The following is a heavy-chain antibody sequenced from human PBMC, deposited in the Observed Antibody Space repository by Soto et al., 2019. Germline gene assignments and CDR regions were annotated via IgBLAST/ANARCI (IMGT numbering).Heavy chain of an antibody. CDR3: ARATWSGLYRDYYYMDV. V-gene: IGHV3-48*01. D-gene: IGHD3-3*01. J-gene: IGHJ6*03. Sequence: EVQLVESGGGLVQPGGSLRLSCSASGFTFSNYIMNWVRQAPGKGLEWVSHISTGSTTIHYADSVKGRFTISRDNAKNSVYLQINSLRAEDTAVYHCARATWSGLYRDYYYMDVWDKGTTVTVSS. CDR2: ISTGSTTI. CDR1: GFTFSNYI.